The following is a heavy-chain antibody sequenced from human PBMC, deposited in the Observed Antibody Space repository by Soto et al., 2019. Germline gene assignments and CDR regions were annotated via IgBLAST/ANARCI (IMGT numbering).Heavy chain of an antibody. Sequence: GESLKISCKGSGYNFITDWISWVRQMPGKGLEWMGRIDPTDSYTKYSPSFEGHVTISADKSISTAYLQWSSLKASDSAVYYGARLSRDSFALDVWGQGTTVTVSS. D-gene: IGHD3-9*01. V-gene: IGHV5-10-1*01. J-gene: IGHJ6*02. CDR2: IDPTDSYT. CDR3: ARLSRDSFALDV. CDR1: GYNFITDW.